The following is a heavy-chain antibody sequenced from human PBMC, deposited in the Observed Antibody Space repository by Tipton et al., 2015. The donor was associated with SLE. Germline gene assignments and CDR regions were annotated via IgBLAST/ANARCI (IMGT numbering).Heavy chain of an antibody. CDR2: ISYDGSNK. J-gene: IGHJ6*03. D-gene: IGHD1-1*01. V-gene: IGHV3-30-3*01. CDR1: GFTFSSYA. Sequence: SLRLSCAASGFTFSSYAMHWVRQAPGKGLEWVAVISYDGSNKYYADSVKGRFTISRDNAKNSLYLQMNSLRAEDTAVYYCARGQLMGRAAPYIDVWGRGTTVTVS. CDR3: ARGQLMGRAAPYIDV.